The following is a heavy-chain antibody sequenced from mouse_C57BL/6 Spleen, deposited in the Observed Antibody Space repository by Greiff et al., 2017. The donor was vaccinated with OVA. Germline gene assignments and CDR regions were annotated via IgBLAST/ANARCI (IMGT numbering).Heavy chain of an antibody. J-gene: IGHJ2*01. D-gene: IGHD1-1*01. V-gene: IGHV6-6*01. CDR2: IRNKANNHAT. CDR3: TTVVASDYFDY. CDR1: GFTFSDAW. Sequence: EVKLVESGGGLVQPGGSMKLSCAASGFTFSDAWMDWVRQSPEKGLEWVAEIRNKANNHATYYAESVKGRFTISRDDSKSSVYLQMNSLRAEDTGIYYCTTVVASDYFDYWGQGTTLTVSS.